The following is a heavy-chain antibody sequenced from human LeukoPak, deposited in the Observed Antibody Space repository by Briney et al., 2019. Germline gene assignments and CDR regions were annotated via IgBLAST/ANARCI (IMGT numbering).Heavy chain of an antibody. D-gene: IGHD3-22*01. Sequence: PGGSLRLSCAASGLTFSSYAMSWVRQAPGKGLEWVSAICGSSGHTYYADSVKGRFTISRDNSKNTLYLQMNSLRAEDTAVYYCAKGGDSSGYYYYFDYWGQGTLVTVSS. CDR2: ICGSSGHT. V-gene: IGHV3-23*01. CDR3: AKGGDSSGYYYYFDY. J-gene: IGHJ4*02. CDR1: GLTFSSYA.